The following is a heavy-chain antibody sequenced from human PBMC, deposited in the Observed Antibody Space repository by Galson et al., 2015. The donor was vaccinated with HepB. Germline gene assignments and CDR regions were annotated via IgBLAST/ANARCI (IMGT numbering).Heavy chain of an antibody. Sequence: SLRLSCAASGFTFNTFAMHWVRQAPGKGLEWVAVTSYDGTNKYYADSVKGRFTISRDNSKNTFYLQMNSLRAEDTAVYYCARGSIIAAGRSGMDVWGRGTTVAVSS. CDR2: TSYDGTNK. CDR3: ARGSIIAAGRSGMDV. CDR1: GFTFNTFA. D-gene: IGHD6-13*01. V-gene: IGHV3-30-3*01. J-gene: IGHJ6*02.